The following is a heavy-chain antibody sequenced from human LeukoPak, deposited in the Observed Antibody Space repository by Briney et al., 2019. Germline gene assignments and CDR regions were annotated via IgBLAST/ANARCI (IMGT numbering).Heavy chain of an antibody. CDR3: ARDDLNYFDY. J-gene: IGHJ4*02. V-gene: IGHV1-18*01. Sequence: ASVKVSRKASGYTFINYGISWVRQAPGQGLEWMAWISPYNRNTYYAQNLQDRVTLTTDTSTNTAYMELRSLRSDDTAVYYCARDDLNYFDYWGQGTLVTVSS. CDR1: GYTFINYG. CDR2: ISPYNRNT.